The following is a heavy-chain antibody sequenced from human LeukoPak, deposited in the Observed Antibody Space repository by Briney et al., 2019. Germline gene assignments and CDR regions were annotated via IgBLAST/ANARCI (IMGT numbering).Heavy chain of an antibody. J-gene: IGHJ5*02. CDR3: HPHYYGSGSLSWLDP. V-gene: IGHV3-21*03. D-gene: IGHD3-10*01. CDR1: GFIFNSYS. Sequence: GGSVLLSCAASGFIFNSYSMNGFGQAAAREGEGVASISSSSGYIYYSDSVEGPFTIYSYDTKNSLYLDMNSLRAADTAVCECHPHYYGSGSLSWLDPWGQGTLVTVSS. CDR2: ISSSSGYI.